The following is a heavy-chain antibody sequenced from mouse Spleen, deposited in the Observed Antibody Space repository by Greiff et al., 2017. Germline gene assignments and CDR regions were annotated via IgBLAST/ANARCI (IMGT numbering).Heavy chain of an antibody. CDR3: ARCPSIYYYDGSAMDY. D-gene: IGHD1-1*01. V-gene: IGHV1-52*01. CDR1: GYTFTSYW. CDR2: IDPSDSET. J-gene: IGHJ4*01. Sequence: QVQLQQPGAELVRPGSSVKLSCKASGYTFTSYWMHWVKQRPIQGLEWIGNIDPSDSETHYNQKFKDKATLTVDKSSSTAYMQLSSLTSEDSAVYYCARCPSIYYYDGSAMDYWGQGTSVTVSS.